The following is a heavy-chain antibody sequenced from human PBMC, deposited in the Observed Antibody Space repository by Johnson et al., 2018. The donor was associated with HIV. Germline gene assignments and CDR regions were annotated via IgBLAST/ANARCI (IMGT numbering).Heavy chain of an antibody. CDR2: IYSGGST. CDR1: GFTVSSNY. Sequence: VQLVESGGGLVKPGGSLRLSCAASGFTVSSNYMSWVRQAPGKGLEWVSVIYSGGSTYYADSMKGRFTISRDNSKNTLYLQMNSLRAEDTAVYYCARSRSTRIAADAFDIWGQGTMVTVSS. D-gene: IGHD6-13*01. J-gene: IGHJ3*02. CDR3: ARSRSTRIAADAFDI. V-gene: IGHV3-66*01.